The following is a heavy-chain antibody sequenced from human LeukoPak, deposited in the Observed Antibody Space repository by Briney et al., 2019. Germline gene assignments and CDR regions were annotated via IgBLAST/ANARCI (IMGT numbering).Heavy chain of an antibody. Sequence: SETLSPTCTVSGGSISSYYWSWIRQPPGKGLEWIGYIYYSGSTNYNPSLKSRVTISVDTSKNQFSLKLSSVTAADTAVYYCARVKAWFDPWGQGTLVTVSS. CDR3: ARVKAWFDP. V-gene: IGHV4-59*08. CDR1: GGSISSYY. J-gene: IGHJ5*02. CDR2: IYYSGST.